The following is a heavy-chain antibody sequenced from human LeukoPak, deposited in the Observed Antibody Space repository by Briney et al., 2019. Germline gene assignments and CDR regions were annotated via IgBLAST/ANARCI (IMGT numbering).Heavy chain of an antibody. V-gene: IGHV3-30-3*01. Sequence: PGKSLRLSCAASGFTFSSYAMHWVRQAPGKGLEWVAVISYDGSNKYYADSVKGRFTISRDNSKNTLYLQMNSLRAEDTAVYYCARDSSAASPFDYWGQGTLVTVSS. CDR3: ARDSSAASPFDY. J-gene: IGHJ4*02. CDR2: ISYDGSNK. CDR1: GFTFSSYA. D-gene: IGHD1-26*01.